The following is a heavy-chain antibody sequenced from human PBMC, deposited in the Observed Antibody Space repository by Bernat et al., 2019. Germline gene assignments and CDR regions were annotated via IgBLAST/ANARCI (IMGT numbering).Heavy chain of an antibody. Sequence: VQLVDSGGGVVQPGRSLRLSCAASGFTFSSYAMHWFRQAPGKGLEWVAVISYDGSNKYYADSVKSRFTITRDNSKNTLYLQMNSLRAEDTAVYYCASPRIAAAGTDYWGQGTLVTVSS. CDR2: ISYDGSNK. CDR3: ASPRIAAAGTDY. CDR1: GFTFSSYA. J-gene: IGHJ4*02. D-gene: IGHD6-13*01. V-gene: IGHV3-30-3*01.